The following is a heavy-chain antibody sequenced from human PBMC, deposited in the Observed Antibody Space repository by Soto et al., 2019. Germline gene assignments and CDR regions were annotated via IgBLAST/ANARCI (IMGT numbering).Heavy chain of an antibody. CDR1: GGSISSSNW. D-gene: IGHD3-22*01. V-gene: IGHV4-4*02. CDR2: IYHSGST. CDR3: ARVFMYDSSGYYYFDY. J-gene: IGHJ4*02. Sequence: SETLSLTCAVSGGSISSSNWWSWVRQPPGKGLEWIGYIYHSGSTNYNPSLKSRVTISVDRSKNQFSLKLSSVTAADTAVYYCARVFMYDSSGYYYFDYWGQGTLVTVSS.